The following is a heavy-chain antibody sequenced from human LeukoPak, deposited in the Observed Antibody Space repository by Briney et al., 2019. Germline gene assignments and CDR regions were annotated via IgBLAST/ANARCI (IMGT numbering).Heavy chain of an antibody. CDR3: AKASYGVPPVFDY. CDR1: GFTFSSYW. D-gene: IGHD2-8*01. CDR2: IKPDGSVK. J-gene: IGHJ4*02. Sequence: GGSLRLSCAASGFTFSSYWMNWVRQAPGKGLEWVASIKPDGSVKYYVDSVKGRFTISRDNAKNSLYLQMNSLRAEDTAVYYCAKASYGVPPVFDYRGQGTLVTVSP. V-gene: IGHV3-7*03.